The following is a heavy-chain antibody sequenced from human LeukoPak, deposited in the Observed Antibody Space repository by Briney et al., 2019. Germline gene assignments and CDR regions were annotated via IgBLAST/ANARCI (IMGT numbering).Heavy chain of an antibody. V-gene: IGHV4-61*02. CDR3: ALEYPGYAFDI. Sequence: SQTLSLTCTVSGGSISSGSYYWRWIRQPAGKGLEWIGRIYTSGSTNYNPSLKSRVTISVDTSKNQFSLKLSSVTAADTAVYYCALEYPGYAFDIWGQGTMVTVSS. D-gene: IGHD2-2*01. CDR2: IYTSGST. CDR1: GGSISSGSYY. J-gene: IGHJ3*02.